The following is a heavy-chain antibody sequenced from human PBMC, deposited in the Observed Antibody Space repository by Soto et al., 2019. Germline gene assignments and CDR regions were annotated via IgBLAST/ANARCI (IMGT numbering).Heavy chain of an antibody. D-gene: IGHD1-7*01. J-gene: IGHJ5*02. Sequence: ASVKVSCKASGYTFTSYAMHWVRQAPGQGLEWMGWINAGNGNTKYSQKFQGRVTITRDTSASTAYMELSSLRSEDTAVYYCAREAPRAELRPWSDPWGQGTLVTVSS. CDR1: GYTFTSYA. CDR3: AREAPRAELRPWSDP. CDR2: INAGNGNT. V-gene: IGHV1-3*01.